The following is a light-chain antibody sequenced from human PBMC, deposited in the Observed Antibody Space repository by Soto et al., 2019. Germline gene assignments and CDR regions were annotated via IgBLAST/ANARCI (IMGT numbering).Light chain of an antibody. CDR1: QSVSSN. CDR3: QQYYDCQLLT. J-gene: IGKJ4*01. CDR2: GVS. V-gene: IGKV3-15*01. Sequence: EIVVTLSLAPVSVSTRERATLSCRASQSVSSNLAWYQQKPGQAPRHLIYGVSTRATGIPARFSGSGSGTEFNLTISSLQSEDFAAYYCQQYYDCQLLTFGGGTKVDNK.